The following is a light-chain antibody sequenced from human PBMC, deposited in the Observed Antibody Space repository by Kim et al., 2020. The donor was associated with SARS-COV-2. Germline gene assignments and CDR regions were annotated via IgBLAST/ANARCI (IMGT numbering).Light chain of an antibody. J-gene: IGLJ1*01. CDR3: AAWDDSLNGPV. CDR2: SNN. Sequence: QSVLTQPPSASGTPGQRVTISCSGISSNIGSNTVNWYQQLPGTAPKLLIYSNNQRPSGVPDRFSGSKSGTSASLAISGLQSEDEADYYCAAWDDSLNGPVFGTGTKVTV. CDR1: SSNIGSNT. V-gene: IGLV1-44*01.